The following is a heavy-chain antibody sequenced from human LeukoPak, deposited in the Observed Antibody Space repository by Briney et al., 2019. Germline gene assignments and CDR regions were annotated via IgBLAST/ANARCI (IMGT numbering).Heavy chain of an antibody. CDR3: ARKFSYYDSSGYPAYYYYYGMDV. CDR2: IYYSGST. J-gene: IGHJ6*02. V-gene: IGHV4-39*01. Sequence: SETLSLTCTVSGGSISSSSYYWGWLRQPPGTGLEWIGSIYYSGSTYYNPSLKSRVTISVDTSKNQFSLKLSSVTAADTAVYYCARKFSYYDSSGYPAYYYYYGMDVWGQGTTVTVSS. CDR1: GGSISSSSYY. D-gene: IGHD3-22*01.